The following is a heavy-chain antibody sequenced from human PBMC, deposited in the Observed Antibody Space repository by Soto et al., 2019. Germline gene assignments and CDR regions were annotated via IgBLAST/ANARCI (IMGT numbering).Heavy chain of an antibody. CDR3: ARDRRGHGTFAPRRNL. V-gene: IGHV4-34*12. CDR2: SIHSGRS. Sequence: PSETLSLPCAVYGGSFSGYYCSWIRQPPVKRLEWIGESIHSGRSNYTTSLRSRVTRSVDTSKNQFALMRSSVSAADRAVYYCARDRRGHGTFAPRRNLWGKGTTVTVSS. CDR1: GGSFSGYY. J-gene: IGHJ6*04.